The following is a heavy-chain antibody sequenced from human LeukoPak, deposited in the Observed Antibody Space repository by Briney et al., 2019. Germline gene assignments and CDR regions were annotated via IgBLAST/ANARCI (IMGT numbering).Heavy chain of an antibody. Sequence: QTGGSLRLSCAASGFTVSSNYMSWVRQAPGKGLEWVSVIYSGGSTYYADSVKGRFTISRDNSKNTLYLQMNSLRAEDTAVYYCARIFYGSSSGPYDYWGQGTLVTVSS. CDR3: ARIFYGSSSGPYDY. D-gene: IGHD3-10*01. V-gene: IGHV3-66*01. CDR2: IYSGGST. J-gene: IGHJ4*02. CDR1: GFTVSSNY.